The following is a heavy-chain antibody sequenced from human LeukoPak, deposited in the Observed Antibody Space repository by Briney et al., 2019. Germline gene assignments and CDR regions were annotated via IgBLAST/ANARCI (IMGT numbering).Heavy chain of an antibody. J-gene: IGHJ5*02. D-gene: IGHD3-16*01. CDR1: GDSISSGNYF. CDR3: ARDRQLGWFGP. Sequence: SQTLSLTCTVSGDSISSGNYFWAWIGQSAGKGLAWIGRIHSDGHANYNPSLRSRVTISVDTSNNQFSLKVKSVTAADTATYYCARDRQLGWFGPWGQGILVTVSS. CDR2: IHSDGHA. V-gene: IGHV4-61*02.